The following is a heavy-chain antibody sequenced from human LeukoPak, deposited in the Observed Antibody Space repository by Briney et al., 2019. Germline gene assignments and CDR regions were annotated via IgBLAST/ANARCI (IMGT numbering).Heavy chain of an antibody. CDR1: GFTFSSYV. V-gene: IGHV3-23*01. J-gene: IGHJ6*02. CDR3: VNRGGGRLQSSGTDV. CDR2: LTSSSDTT. D-gene: IGHD5-24*01. Sequence: GGSLRLSCAASGFTFSSYVMSWVRQAPGKGLEWVAALTSSSDTTYYGDSVKGRFTISRDNSKNTLYLQMHSLRAEDTAIYYCVNRGGGRLQSSGTDVWGQGTAVTVS.